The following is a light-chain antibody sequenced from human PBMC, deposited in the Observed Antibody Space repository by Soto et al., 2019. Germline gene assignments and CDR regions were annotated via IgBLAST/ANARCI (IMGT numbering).Light chain of an antibody. V-gene: IGKV1-5*03. CDR2: KAS. CDR3: QQYNSYLWT. CDR1: QTISSW. Sequence: DIQMTQSPSTLSGSVGDRVTITCRASQTISSWLAWYQQKPGKAPKLLIYKASTLKSGVPSRFSGSGSGTEFTLTISSLQPEDFATYYCQQYNSYLWTFGQGTKVDI. J-gene: IGKJ1*01.